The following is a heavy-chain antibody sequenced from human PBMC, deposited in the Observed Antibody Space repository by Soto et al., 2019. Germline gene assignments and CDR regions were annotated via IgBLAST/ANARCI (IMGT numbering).Heavy chain of an antibody. CDR2: ITPISDSA. V-gene: IGHV1-69*13. D-gene: IGHD1-1*01. J-gene: IGHJ1*01. CDR1: GGSFHSSA. CDR3: ALEPNSNHQLNRY. Sequence: SVKVSCKVSGGSFHSSAINWSRQAPGRGLEWMGGITPISDSANYAQNFQGRVTITADVYTTTAYMEVNSLTSEDTAVFYCALEPNSNHQLNRYWGQGTLVTSPQ.